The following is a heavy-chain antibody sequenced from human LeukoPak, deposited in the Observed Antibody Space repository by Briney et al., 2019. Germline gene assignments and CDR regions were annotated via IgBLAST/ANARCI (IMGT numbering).Heavy chain of an antibody. CDR3: ARFEDCSGGSCYDY. Sequence: SESLSLTCTVSGGSISSYYWSWIRQPPGKGLEWIGYIYYSGSTNYNPFLKSRVTISVDTSKNQFSLKLSSVTAADTAVYYCARFEDCSGGSCYDYWGQGTLVTVSS. D-gene: IGHD2-15*01. V-gene: IGHV4-59*01. CDR1: GGSISSYY. J-gene: IGHJ4*02. CDR2: IYYSGST.